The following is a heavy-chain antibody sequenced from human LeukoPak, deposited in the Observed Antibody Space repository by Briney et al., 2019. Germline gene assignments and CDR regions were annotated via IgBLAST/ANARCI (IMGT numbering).Heavy chain of an antibody. Sequence: SVKVSCKASEGTFSSYAISWVRQAPGQGLEWMGGIIPIFGTANYAQKSQGRVTITANESTSTAYMELSSLRSEDTAVYYCARGDGYNGFDYWGQGTLVTVSS. D-gene: IGHD5-24*01. CDR2: IIPIFGTA. V-gene: IGHV1-69*13. J-gene: IGHJ4*02. CDR3: ARGDGYNGFDY. CDR1: EGTFSSYA.